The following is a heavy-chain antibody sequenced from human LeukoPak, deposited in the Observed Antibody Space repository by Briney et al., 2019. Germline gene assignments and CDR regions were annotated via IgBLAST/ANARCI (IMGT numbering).Heavy chain of an antibody. D-gene: IGHD1-26*01. J-gene: IGHJ6*03. CDR1: GGSVSSGSYY. Sequence: PSETLSLTCTVSGGSVSSGSYYWGWIRQPPGKGLEWIGSIYYSGSTYNNPSLKNRVIISVDTSKNQFSLELSSVTAADTAVYYCAREASGSYYVGYYMDVWGKGTTVTISS. CDR3: AREASGSYYVGYYMDV. V-gene: IGHV4-39*07. CDR2: IYYSGST.